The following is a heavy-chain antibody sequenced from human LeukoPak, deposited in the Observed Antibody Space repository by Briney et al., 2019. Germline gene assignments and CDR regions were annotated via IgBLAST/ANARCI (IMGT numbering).Heavy chain of an antibody. J-gene: IGHJ4*02. CDR2: IYYSGST. CDR1: GGSISSSSYY. V-gene: IGHV4-39*01. D-gene: IGHD6-6*01. CDR3: ARLSLVWESEPFDY. Sequence: SETLSLTCTVSGGSISSSSYYWGWIRQPPGKGLKWIGSIYYSGSTYYNPSLKSRVTISVDTSKNQFSLKLSSVTAADTAVYYCARLSLVWESEPFDYWGQGTLVTVSS.